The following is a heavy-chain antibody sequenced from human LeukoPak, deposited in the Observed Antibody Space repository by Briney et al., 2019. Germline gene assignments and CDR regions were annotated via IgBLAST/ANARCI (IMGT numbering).Heavy chain of an antibody. CDR3: ASGLTLGSGSEYNWFDP. J-gene: IGHJ5*02. CDR2: IIPILGIA. V-gene: IGHV1-69*04. Sequence: GGSLRLFCAASGFTFSSYAISWVRQAPGQGLEWMGRIIPILGIANYAQKLQGRVTITADKSTSTAYMELSSLRSEDTAVYYCASGLTLGSGSEYNWFDPWGQGTLVTVSS. D-gene: IGHD3-10*01. CDR1: GFTFSSYA.